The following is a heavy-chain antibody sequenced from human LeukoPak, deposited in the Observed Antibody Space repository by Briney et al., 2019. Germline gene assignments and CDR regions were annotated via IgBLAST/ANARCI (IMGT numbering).Heavy chain of an antibody. CDR2: MSGSGI. D-gene: IGHD1-1*01. CDR1: GFTFSDHN. J-gene: IGHJ3*01. CDR3: ARRSLTTGGHAFDV. Sequence: GGSLRLSCAATGFTFSDHNMGWMRQAPGKRLEWTSYMSGSGIYYADSVKGRFTISRDNAKNSLYLQMSSLRAEDSAVYFRARRSLTTGGHAFDVWGQGTLVTVSS. V-gene: IGHV3-11*01.